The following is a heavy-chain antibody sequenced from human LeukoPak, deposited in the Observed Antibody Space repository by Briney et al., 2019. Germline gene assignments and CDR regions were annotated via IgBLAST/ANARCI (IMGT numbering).Heavy chain of an antibody. Sequence: GGSLRLSCAASGFTFSTYSMNWVRQAPGKGLEWISYISSSSNTVYYADSVKGRFTISRDSAKNSLYLQMNSLRAEDTAVYYCARDGVIIDAFDIWGQGTMVTVSS. CDR1: GFTFSTYS. D-gene: IGHD3-10*01. CDR2: ISSSSNTV. J-gene: IGHJ3*02. V-gene: IGHV3-48*01. CDR3: ARDGVIIDAFDI.